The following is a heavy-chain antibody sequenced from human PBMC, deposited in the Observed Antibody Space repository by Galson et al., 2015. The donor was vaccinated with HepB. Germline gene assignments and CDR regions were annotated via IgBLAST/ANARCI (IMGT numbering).Heavy chain of an antibody. D-gene: IGHD2-15*01. CDR3: ARVRGLTTATYYFDY. Sequence: SLRLSCAASGFTFSSYSMNWVRQAPGKGLKWVSSISSSSSYIYYADSVKGRFTISRDNAKNSLYLQMNSLRAEDTAVYYCARVRGLTTATYYFDYWGQGTLVTVSS. V-gene: IGHV3-21*01. CDR1: GFTFSSYS. J-gene: IGHJ4*02. CDR2: ISSSSSYI.